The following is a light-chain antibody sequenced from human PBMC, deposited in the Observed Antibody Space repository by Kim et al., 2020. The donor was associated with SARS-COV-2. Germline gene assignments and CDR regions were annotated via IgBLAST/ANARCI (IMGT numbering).Light chain of an antibody. CDR2: DVS. CDR1: SSDVGGYNY. Sequence: QSALTQPRSVSGSPGQSVTISCTGTSSDVGGYNYVSWYQQHPVKAPKLMIYDVSKRPSGVPDRFSGSKSGNTASLTISGLQAEDEADYYCCSYAGSYTFVVFGGGTQLTVL. CDR3: CSYAGSYTFVV. J-gene: IGLJ2*01. V-gene: IGLV2-11*01.